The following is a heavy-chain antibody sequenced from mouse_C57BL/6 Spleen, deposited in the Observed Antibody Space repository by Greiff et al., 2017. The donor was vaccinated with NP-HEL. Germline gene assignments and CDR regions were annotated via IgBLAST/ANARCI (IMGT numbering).Heavy chain of an antibody. CDR1: GYTFTDYE. CDR2: IDPETGGT. J-gene: IGHJ2*01. D-gene: IGHD2-5*01. V-gene: IGHV1-15*01. CDR3: TRESNYLYYFDY. Sequence: QVQLQQSGAELVRPGASVTLSCKASGYTFTDYELHWVKQTPVHGLEWIGAIDPETGGTAYNQKFKGKAILTADKSSSTAYMELRSLTSEDSAVYYCTRESNYLYYFDYWGQGTTLTVSS.